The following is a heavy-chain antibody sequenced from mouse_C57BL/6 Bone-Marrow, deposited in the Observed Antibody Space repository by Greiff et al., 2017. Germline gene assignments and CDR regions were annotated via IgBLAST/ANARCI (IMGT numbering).Heavy chain of an antibody. V-gene: IGHV1-69*01. CDR2: IDPSDSYT. CDR1: GYTFTSYW. Sequence: QVHVKQPGAELVMPGASVKLSCKASGYTFTSYWMHWVKQRPGQGLEWIGEIDPSDSYTNYNQKFKGKSTLTVDKSSSTAYMQLSSLTSEDSAVYYCARSGVYGYDSFDYWGQGTTLTVSS. CDR3: ARSGVYGYDSFDY. D-gene: IGHD2-2*01. J-gene: IGHJ2*01.